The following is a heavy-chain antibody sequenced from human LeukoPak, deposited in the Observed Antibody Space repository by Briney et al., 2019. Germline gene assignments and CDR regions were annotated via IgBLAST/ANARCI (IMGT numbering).Heavy chain of an antibody. D-gene: IGHD5-24*01. CDR2: SRNKAHTYIT. Sequence: PGGSLRLSCAASGLTFSDHYFGCVRQAPGKGLEWVGRSRNKAHTYITQYAASVEARFTISRDDSKNSVYRQMNSLKSEDTAVYYCANFFGNNFGYWGEGTLVTVSS. CDR1: GLTFSDHY. CDR3: ANFFGNNFGY. V-gene: IGHV3-72*01. J-gene: IGHJ4*02.